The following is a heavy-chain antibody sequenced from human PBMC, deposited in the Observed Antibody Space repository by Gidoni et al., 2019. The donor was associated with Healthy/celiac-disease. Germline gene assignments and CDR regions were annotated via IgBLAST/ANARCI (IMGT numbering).Heavy chain of an antibody. Sequence: EVQLLESGGGLVQPGGSLRLSCAASGFTFSSYAMRWVRQAPGKGLEWVSAISGSGGSTYYADSVKGRFTISRDNSKNTLYLQMNSLRAEDTAVYYCAKDTTYYDFWSGYSPPYFDYWGQGTLVTVSS. CDR3: AKDTTYYDFWSGYSPPYFDY. V-gene: IGHV3-23*01. CDR2: ISGSGGST. CDR1: GFTFSSYA. J-gene: IGHJ4*02. D-gene: IGHD3-3*01.